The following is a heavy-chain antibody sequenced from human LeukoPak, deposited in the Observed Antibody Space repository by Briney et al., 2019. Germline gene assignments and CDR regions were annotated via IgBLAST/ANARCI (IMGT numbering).Heavy chain of an antibody. Sequence: GESLKISCEVSGYSFTNYWIGWVRQMPGKGLEWMGIIYPGDSDTTYSPSFQGQVTISADKSISTAYLQWSSLKASDTAMYFCARRGSRGYDYAVWGQGTLVTVSS. D-gene: IGHD3-16*01. CDR2: IYPGDSDT. CDR1: GYSFTNYW. V-gene: IGHV5-51*01. J-gene: IGHJ4*02. CDR3: ARRGSRGYDYAV.